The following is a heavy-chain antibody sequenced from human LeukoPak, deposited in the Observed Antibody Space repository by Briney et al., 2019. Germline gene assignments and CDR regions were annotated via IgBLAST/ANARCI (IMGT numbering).Heavy chain of an antibody. Sequence: GGSLRLSCAASGFTFSSYSMNWVRQAPGKGLEWVSSISSSSSYIYYADSVKGRFTISRDNAKDSLYLQMNSLRAEDTAVYYCARDSATDGVDHWGQGTLVTVSS. CDR2: ISSSSSYI. J-gene: IGHJ4*02. CDR3: ARDSATDGVDH. CDR1: GFTFSSYS. V-gene: IGHV3-21*01. D-gene: IGHD6-25*01.